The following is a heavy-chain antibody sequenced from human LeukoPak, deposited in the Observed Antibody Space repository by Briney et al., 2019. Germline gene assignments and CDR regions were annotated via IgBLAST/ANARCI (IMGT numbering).Heavy chain of an antibody. V-gene: IGHV3-30*02. D-gene: IGHD6-6*01. CDR1: GFTFSSYG. J-gene: IGHJ4*02. Sequence: GGSLRLSCAASGFTFSSYGMHWVRQAPGKGLEWVAFIRYDGSNKYYADSVKGRFTISRDNSKNTLYLQMNSLRAEDTAVYYCAKDTPMEYSSSSFDYWGQGTLVTVSS. CDR3: AKDTPMEYSSSSFDY. CDR2: IRYDGSNK.